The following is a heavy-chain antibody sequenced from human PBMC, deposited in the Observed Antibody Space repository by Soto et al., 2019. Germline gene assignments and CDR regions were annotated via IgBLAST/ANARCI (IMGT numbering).Heavy chain of an antibody. CDR2: INPSGGST. CDR1: GYTFTSYY. Sequence: ASVKVSCKASGYTFTSYYMHWVRQAPGQGLEWMGIINPSGGSTSYAQKFQGRVTMTRDTSTSTVYMELSSLRSEDTAVYYCARGTRSNNYGDYPTKNWFDPWGQGTLVTVAS. J-gene: IGHJ5*02. CDR3: ARGTRSNNYGDYPTKNWFDP. D-gene: IGHD4-17*01. V-gene: IGHV1-46*03.